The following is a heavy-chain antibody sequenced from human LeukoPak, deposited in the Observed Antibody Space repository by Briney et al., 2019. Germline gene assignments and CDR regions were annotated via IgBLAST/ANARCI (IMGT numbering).Heavy chain of an antibody. D-gene: IGHD2-21*02. Sequence: QVQLVESGGGVVQPGRSLRLSCAASGFTFSSYGMHWVRQAPAKGLGWVAVIWYVGSNKYYADSVKGRFTISRDNSKNTLYLQMNSLRAEDTAVYYCARDRQASDGELDYWGQGTLVTVSS. CDR3: ARDRQASDGELDY. CDR2: IWYVGSNK. J-gene: IGHJ4*02. CDR1: GFTFSSYG. V-gene: IGHV3-33*01.